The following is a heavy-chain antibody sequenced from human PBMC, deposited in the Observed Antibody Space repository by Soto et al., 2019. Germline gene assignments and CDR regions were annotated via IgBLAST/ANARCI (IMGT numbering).Heavy chain of an antibody. V-gene: IGHV1-18*01. CDR2: ISAYNGNT. Sequence: ASVKVSCKASGYTFTTYGISWVRQAPGQGLEWKGWISAYNGNTNYAQKLQGRVTITTDTSTSTAYMELRSLRSDDTAVYYCARDRPVRYYDYVWGSYDSYYGMDVWGQGTTVTVS. CDR3: ARDRPVRYYDYVWGSYDSYYGMDV. J-gene: IGHJ6*02. CDR1: GYTFTTYG. D-gene: IGHD3-16*01.